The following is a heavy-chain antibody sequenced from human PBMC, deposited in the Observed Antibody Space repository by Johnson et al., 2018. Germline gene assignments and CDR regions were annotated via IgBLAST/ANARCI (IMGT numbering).Heavy chain of an antibody. Sequence: PQTPGKGLEWVAIISYDGSNKYYADSVKGRFTISRDNSKNTLYLQMNSLRAEDPAVYYCARDSISGSRPDFRWFDPWGQGTLVTVSS. V-gene: IGHV3-30*03. CDR3: ARDSISGSRPDFRWFDP. J-gene: IGHJ5*02. CDR2: ISYDGSNK. D-gene: IGHD6-19*01.